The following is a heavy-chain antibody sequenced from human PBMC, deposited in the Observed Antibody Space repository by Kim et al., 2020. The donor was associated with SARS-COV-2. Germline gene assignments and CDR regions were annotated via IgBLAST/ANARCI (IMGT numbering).Heavy chain of an antibody. V-gene: IGHV5-51*01. Sequence: GESLKISCKASGFSVGYYWIGWVRQMPGKGLEWMAIIYPGDSETKYSPSFQGRVTVSADKSTNTAYLQLSSLKASDAAMYYCARSTVTTNPYYFDYWGQGTLVTVSS. CDR1: GFSVGYYW. CDR3: ARSTVTTNPYYFDY. CDR2: IYPGDSET. D-gene: IGHD4-17*01. J-gene: IGHJ4*02.